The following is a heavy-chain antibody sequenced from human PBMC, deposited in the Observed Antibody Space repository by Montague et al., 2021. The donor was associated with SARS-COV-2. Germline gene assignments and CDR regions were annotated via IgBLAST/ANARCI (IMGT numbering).Heavy chain of an antibody. D-gene: IGHD1-7*01. Sequence: SETLSLTCTVSGGSISSYYWSWIRQPPGKGLEWIGYVLYSGSTNHNPSLKSRVTISVDMSKNQFSLKLYSVSAADTAVYYCARVDKWNYRMYFGLWGRGTLVTVSS. V-gene: IGHV4-59*01. J-gene: IGHJ2*01. CDR3: ARVDKWNYRMYFGL. CDR1: GGSISSYY. CDR2: VLYSGST.